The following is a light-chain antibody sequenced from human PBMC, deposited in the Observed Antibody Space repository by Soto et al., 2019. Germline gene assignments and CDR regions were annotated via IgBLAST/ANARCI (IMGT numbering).Light chain of an antibody. Sequence: EVVLTQSPATLSVSPGDRATLSCRASQSVSRNLAWYQQKPGQAPRLLIYGASTRATGVPAMFSGSGSATEFTLSICSMQAEDVAVYYCQQYGDWPPETFGQGTKLEI. J-gene: IGKJ2*01. V-gene: IGKV3-15*01. CDR2: GAS. CDR3: QQYGDWPPET. CDR1: QSVSRN.